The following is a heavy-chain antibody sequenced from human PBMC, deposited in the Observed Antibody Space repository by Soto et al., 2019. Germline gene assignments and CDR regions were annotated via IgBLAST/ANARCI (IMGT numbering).Heavy chain of an antibody. J-gene: IGHJ4*01. CDR2: IIPFLNLS. CDR3: ATLGAQNGH. D-gene: IGHD3-16*01. Sequence: QVVLLQSGADVKEPGSSVNISCKTFGDVFSTDTINWVRQAPGQGLLWMGSIIPFLNLSNSEPTFMDRLSIAADESTGTAYRKLRALTREDTAIYFCATLGAQNGHWGHGTRITVSS. V-gene: IGHV1-69*09. CDR1: GDVFSTDT.